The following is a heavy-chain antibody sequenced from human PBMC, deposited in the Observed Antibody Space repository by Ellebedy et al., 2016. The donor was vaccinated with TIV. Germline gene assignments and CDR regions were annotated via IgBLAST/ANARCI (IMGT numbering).Heavy chain of an antibody. Sequence: ASVKVSCKASGYTFTTYHIHWVRQAPGQGLEWVGTLNPSTGGTSYAQKFQGRVTLTRDTSTSTAYMELSSLRSDDTAVYYCARGPYGGISVWYFDVWGRGTLVTLSS. CDR1: GYTFTTYH. J-gene: IGHJ2*01. CDR3: ARGPYGGISVWYFDV. D-gene: IGHD4-23*01. CDR2: LNPSTGGT. V-gene: IGHV1-46*01.